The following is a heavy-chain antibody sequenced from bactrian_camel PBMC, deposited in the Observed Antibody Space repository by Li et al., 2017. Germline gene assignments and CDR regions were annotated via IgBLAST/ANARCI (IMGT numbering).Heavy chain of an antibody. J-gene: IGHJ4*01. CDR3: AAGETAPCNLQQWRYAF. CDR1: TYYSNGFC. V-gene: IGHV3-2*01. D-gene: IGHD3*01. CDR2: TSTNFV. Sequence: QLVESGGGSVDTGGSLRLDCALTTSTYYSNGFCMGWFRQAPGKEREAVATTSTNFVLYADSVKGRFTVGRGNSKNTMYLQMNSLTPEDTAMYYCAAGETAPCNLQQWRYAFWGQGTQVTVS.